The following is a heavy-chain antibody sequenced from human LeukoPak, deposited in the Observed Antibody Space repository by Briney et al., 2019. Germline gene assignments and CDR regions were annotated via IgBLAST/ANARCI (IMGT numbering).Heavy chain of an antibody. D-gene: IGHD6-19*01. CDR3: AKDNHHSIAVASGLDY. CDR2: IRNDGSNE. J-gene: IGHJ4*02. V-gene: IGHV3-30*02. Sequence: GGSLRLSCAASGFIFSSYGMHWVRQAPGKGREWVAHIRNDGSNEYYAESVKGRLTISRDNSKNTLYLQMNSLRAEDTAVYYCAKDNHHSIAVASGLDYWGQGTLVAVSS. CDR1: GFIFSSYG.